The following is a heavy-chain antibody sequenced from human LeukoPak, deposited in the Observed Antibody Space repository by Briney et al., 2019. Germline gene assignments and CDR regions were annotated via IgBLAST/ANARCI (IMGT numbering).Heavy chain of an antibody. V-gene: IGHV4-38-2*01. CDR3: ARLSSNYYGSGSYFDY. CDR2: IYYSGST. CDR1: GYSISSGYY. J-gene: IGHJ4*02. Sequence: SETLSLTCAVSGYSISSGYYWGWIRQPPGKGLEWIGSIYYSGSTYYNPSLKRRVTISVDTSKNQFSLKLSSVTAADTAVYYCARLSSNYYGSGSYFDYWGQGTLVTVSS. D-gene: IGHD3-10*01.